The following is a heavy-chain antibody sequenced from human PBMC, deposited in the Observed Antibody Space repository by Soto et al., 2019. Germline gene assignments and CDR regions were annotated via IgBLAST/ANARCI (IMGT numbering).Heavy chain of an antibody. V-gene: IGHV1-8*01. CDR3: ARDRVNDPYSTITGTPQYYFDY. J-gene: IGHJ4*02. CDR1: GYIFTNYD. CDR2: MNPNSGGT. Sequence: ASVKVSCKASGYIFTNYDINWVRQAPGQGLEWMGWMNPNSGGTDYAQKFQGRVTMTRDTSTSTVYMELSSLRSEDTAVYYCARDRVNDPYSTITGTPQYYFDYWGQGTLVTVSS. D-gene: IGHD1-7*01.